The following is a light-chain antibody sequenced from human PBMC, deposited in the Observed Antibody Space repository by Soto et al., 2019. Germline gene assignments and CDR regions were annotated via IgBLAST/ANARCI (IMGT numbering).Light chain of an antibody. J-gene: IGKJ1*01. CDR2: AAS. CDR1: QSISSY. V-gene: IGKV1-39*01. CDR3: QHIYSTLWT. Sequence: DIQMTQSPSSLSASVGDRVTITCRASQSISSYLNWYQQKPGNAPKLLIYAASSLQSGVPSRFSGSGSGTDFTLTISSLEPEDFATYYCQHIYSTLWTFGQGTKVEVK.